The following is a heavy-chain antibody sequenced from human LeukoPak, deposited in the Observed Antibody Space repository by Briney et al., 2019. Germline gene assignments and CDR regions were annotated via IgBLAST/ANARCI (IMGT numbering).Heavy chain of an antibody. CDR2: IANDAKTT. CDR1: GFTFSIYG. J-gene: IGHJ4*02. D-gene: IGHD3/OR15-3a*01. Sequence: GGSLRLSCAASGFTFSIYGMHWVRQAPGKGLEWVAVIANDAKTTYYADSVKGRFTISRDNSKNTLYLQMNSLRAEDTAVYYCARAGLVYYFDYWGQGTLVTVSS. CDR3: ARAGLVYYFDY. V-gene: IGHV3-30*03.